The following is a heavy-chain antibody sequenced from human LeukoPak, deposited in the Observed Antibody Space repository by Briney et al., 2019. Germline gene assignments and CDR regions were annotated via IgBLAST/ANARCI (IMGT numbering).Heavy chain of an antibody. Sequence: SDPLSLTCSVSGGPLSGYSWSWIRQPPGKGLEWIGYTHYSGSSNYNPSLKSRVTISVDTSKNQFSLKVSSVTAADTAVYYCARCGRNNRGYYYMEDWGKGTTVTVSS. V-gene: IGHV4-59*07. D-gene: IGHD2/OR15-2a*01. J-gene: IGHJ6*03. CDR3: ARCGRNNRGYYYMED. CDR1: GGPLSGYS. CDR2: THYSGSS.